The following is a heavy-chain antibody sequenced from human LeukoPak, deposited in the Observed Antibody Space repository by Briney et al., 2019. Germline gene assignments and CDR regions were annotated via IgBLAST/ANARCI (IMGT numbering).Heavy chain of an antibody. V-gene: IGHV1-2*02. J-gene: IGHJ4*02. CDR1: GYTFTGYY. CDR3: ARGVSYYYDSSGYCFDY. CDR2: INPNSGGT. D-gene: IGHD3-22*01. Sequence: GASVKVSCKASGYTFTGYYMHWVRQAPGQGLEWMGWINPNSGGTNYAQKFQGRVTMTRDTSISTAYMELSRLRSDDTAVYYCARGVSYYYDSSGYCFDYWGQGTLVTVSS.